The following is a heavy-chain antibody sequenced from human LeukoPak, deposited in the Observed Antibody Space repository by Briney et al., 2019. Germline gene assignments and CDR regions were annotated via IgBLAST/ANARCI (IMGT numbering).Heavy chain of an antibody. CDR1: GYTFTGYY. J-gene: IGHJ4*02. D-gene: IGHD3-9*01. V-gene: IGHV1-2*02. Sequence: GASVKVSCKASGYTFTGYYMHWVRQAPGQGLEWMGWINPNSGGTNYAQKFQGRVTMTRDTSISTAYMELSRLRSDDTAVYYCARDAPGILTGYSAYRKHQFDYWGQGTLVTVSS. CDR2: INPNSGGT. CDR3: ARDAPGILTGYSAYRKHQFDY.